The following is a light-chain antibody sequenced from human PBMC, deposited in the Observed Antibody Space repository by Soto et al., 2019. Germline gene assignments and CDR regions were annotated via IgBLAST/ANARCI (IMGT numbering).Light chain of an antibody. CDR2: GNN. CDR3: QSNDSSLSVWV. Sequence: QSVLTQPPSVSGAPGQRVTISCTGSSSNIGAGYDVHWYHQLPGTAPKLLIYGNNNRPSGVPDRFSGSRSGTSASLAITGLQAEDEADYYCQSNDSSLSVWVFGGGTKVTVL. V-gene: IGLV1-40*01. J-gene: IGLJ3*02. CDR1: SSNIGAGYD.